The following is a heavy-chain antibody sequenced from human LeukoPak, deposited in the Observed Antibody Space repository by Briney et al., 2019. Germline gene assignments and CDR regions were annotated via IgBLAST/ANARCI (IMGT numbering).Heavy chain of an antibody. CDR3: AKDLHGGYSSDY. CDR1: GFTFNNFG. J-gene: IGHJ4*02. CDR2: IGYEGVHK. D-gene: IGHD4-23*01. V-gene: IGHV3-30*02. Sequence: GGSLRLSCAASGFTFNNFGMHWVRQAPGKGLEWVSFIGYEGVHKYYADSVNVRFTISKDNSKATLYLQMNSLRPADTAVYYCAKDLHGGYSSDYWGQGTLVTVFS.